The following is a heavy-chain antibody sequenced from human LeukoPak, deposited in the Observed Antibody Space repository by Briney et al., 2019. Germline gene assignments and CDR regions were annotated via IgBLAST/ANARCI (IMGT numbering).Heavy chain of an antibody. D-gene: IGHD3-22*01. CDR3: ARPYYYDSRIDP. CDR2: FYYSGST. J-gene: IGHJ5*02. Sequence: SETLSLTCTVSGGSISSGDYYWRWIRQPPGKGLEWIGYFYYSGSTYYNPSRKSRVTISVDTSKNQFSLKLSSVTAADTAVYYCARPYYYDSRIDPWGQGTLVTVSS. CDR1: GGSISSGDYY. V-gene: IGHV4-30-4*01.